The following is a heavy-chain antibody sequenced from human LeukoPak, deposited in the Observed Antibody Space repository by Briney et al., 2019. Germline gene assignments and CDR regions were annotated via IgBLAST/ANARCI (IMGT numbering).Heavy chain of an antibody. J-gene: IGHJ4*02. CDR1: GFTFSSYW. CDR2: INRDGGST. D-gene: IGHD5-18*01. Sequence: GGSLRLSCGVSGFTFSSYWMHWGRQAPGKGLVWVSRINRDGGSTSYADSVKRRFTISRDNTKNTLHLQMNSLRAEDTAVYYCAGGGYTYGLYWGQGDLVTVSS. V-gene: IGHV3-74*01. CDR3: AGGGYTYGLY.